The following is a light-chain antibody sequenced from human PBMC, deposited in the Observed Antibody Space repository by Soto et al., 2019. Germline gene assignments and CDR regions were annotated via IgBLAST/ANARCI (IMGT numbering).Light chain of an antibody. CDR2: GAY. Sequence: DIVLTQSPGTLSLSPGERYTLSCRASQSVSSSYLAWYQQKPGQAPRLLIYGAYSRATGITDRFSGSGSGTDFTLTISRLEPEDFAVYYCQQYGSSPWTVGQGTQVEIK. CDR3: QQYGSSPWT. V-gene: IGKV3-20*01. J-gene: IGKJ1*01. CDR1: QSVSSSY.